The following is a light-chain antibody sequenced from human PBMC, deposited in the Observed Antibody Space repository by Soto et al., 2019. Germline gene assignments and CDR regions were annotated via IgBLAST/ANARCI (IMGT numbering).Light chain of an antibody. V-gene: IGKV3-20*01. J-gene: IGKJ2*01. CDR2: GSS. CDR3: RRDGSPPPYT. CDR1: QSVSYNY. Sequence: EVVLTQSPGTLSLSPGERATLSCRASQSVSYNYLAWYQQKHCQGPRLLIFGSSDRATDIPDRFSGSGSGTDFTLTISRLEPEDFAGYCCRRDGSPPPYTFGQGTKLEIK.